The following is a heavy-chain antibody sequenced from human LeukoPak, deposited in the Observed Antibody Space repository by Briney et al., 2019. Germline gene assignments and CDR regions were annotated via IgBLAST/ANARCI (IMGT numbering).Heavy chain of an antibody. D-gene: IGHD2-15*01. CDR3: ARGLYCSGGSCYGYYFDS. CDR2: MNPNSGNT. CDR1: GYTFTSYD. J-gene: IGHJ4*02. V-gene: IGHV1-8*01. Sequence: ASVKVSCKASGYTFTSYDINWVRQATGQGLEWMGWMNPNSGNTGYAQKFQGRVTMTRNTSISTAYMELSSLRSEDTAVYYCARGLYCSGGSCYGYYFDSWGQGTLATVSS.